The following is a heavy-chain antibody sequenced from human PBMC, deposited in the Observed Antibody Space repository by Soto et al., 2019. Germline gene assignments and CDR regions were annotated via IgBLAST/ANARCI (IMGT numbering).Heavy chain of an antibody. Sequence: PGESMKISCKASGYNFPDYLIGWVRQMPGKGLEWMGIIYPDNSNTKYSPSFQGQVTISADKSVSTAYLQWSTLKASDSAMYYCARQAAGVAIVPLLYFGPWGQGTLVTVSS. J-gene: IGHJ5*02. D-gene: IGHD3-10*01. CDR3: ARQAAGVAIVPLLYFGP. V-gene: IGHV5-51*01. CDR2: IYPDNSNT. CDR1: GYNFPDYL.